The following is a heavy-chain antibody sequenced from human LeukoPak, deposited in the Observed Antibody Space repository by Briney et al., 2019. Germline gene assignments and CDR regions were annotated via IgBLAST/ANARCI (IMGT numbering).Heavy chain of an antibody. CDR2: IYYSGST. CDR3: AREDTAMVDY. J-gene: IGHJ4*02. V-gene: IGHV4-31*11. CDR1: GYSISSGYY. D-gene: IGHD5-18*01. Sequence: KSSETLSLTCAVSGYSISSGYYWSWIRQHPGKGLEWIGYIYYSGSTYYNPSLKSRVTISVDTSKNQFSLKLSSVTAADTAVYYCAREDTAMVDYWGQGTLVTVSS.